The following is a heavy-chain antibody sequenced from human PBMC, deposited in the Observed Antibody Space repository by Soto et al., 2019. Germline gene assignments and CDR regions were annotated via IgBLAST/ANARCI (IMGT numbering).Heavy chain of an antibody. CDR1: GFIFENFG. V-gene: IGHV3-23*01. CDR2: ISGSGFKK. CDR3: AKNQGVELVPLATVDWFDP. J-gene: IGHJ5*02. Sequence: GSLRLSCAASGFIFENFGMSWVRQAPGKGVEWISSISGSGFKKYYADSVKGRFTISRDNSKSTVYLELNNLSAEDTAVYHCAKNQGVELVPLATVDWFDPWGQGSVVTVSS. D-gene: IGHD1-26*01.